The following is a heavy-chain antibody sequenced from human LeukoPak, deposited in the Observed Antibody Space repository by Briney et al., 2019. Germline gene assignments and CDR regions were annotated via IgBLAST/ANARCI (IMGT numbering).Heavy chain of an antibody. V-gene: IGHV3-48*01. CDR2: ISSTGSTL. CDR1: GFIFSSYT. CDR3: ARDRGGYPPADY. Sequence: GGSLRLSCAASGFIFSSYTMNWVRQAPGKGLEWVSFISSTGSTLYYADSVKGRFTISRDNSKNTLYLQMNSLRAEDTAVYYCARDRGGYPPADYWGQGTLVTVSS. J-gene: IGHJ4*02. D-gene: IGHD1-26*01.